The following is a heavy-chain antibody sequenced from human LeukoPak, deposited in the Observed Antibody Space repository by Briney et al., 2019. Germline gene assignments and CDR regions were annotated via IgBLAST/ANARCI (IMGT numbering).Heavy chain of an antibody. CDR2: ISGSGGST. CDR1: GFTFSTYA. D-gene: IGHD4-17*01. Sequence: GGSLRLSCAASGFTFSTYAMSWVRQAPGKGLEWVSAISGSGGSTYYADSVKGRFTISRDNSKNTLYLQMNSLRAEDTAVYYCAKVDYVVPGGYWGQGTLVTVSS. V-gene: IGHV3-23*01. CDR3: AKVDYVVPGGY. J-gene: IGHJ4*02.